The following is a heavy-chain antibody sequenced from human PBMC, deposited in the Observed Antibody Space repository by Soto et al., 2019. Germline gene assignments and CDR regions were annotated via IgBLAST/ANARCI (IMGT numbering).Heavy chain of an antibody. CDR3: ARVGATAEFDS. D-gene: IGHD1-26*01. Sequence: QVQLQESGPGLVKPSETLSLTCTVSGGSINTYYWSWIRQPPGKGLEWIGYMSYPGRTDFNPSLASRVTISGDRSKNQFSLKLSSVTAADTAVYYCARVGATAEFDSWGQGTRVTMSS. CDR1: GGSINTYY. V-gene: IGHV4-59*01. J-gene: IGHJ4*02. CDR2: MSYPGRT.